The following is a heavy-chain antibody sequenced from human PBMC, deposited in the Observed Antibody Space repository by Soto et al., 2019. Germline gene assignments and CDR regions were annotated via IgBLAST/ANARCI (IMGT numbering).Heavy chain of an antibody. D-gene: IGHD2-15*01. CDR3: ARPSCSGGSCYRAAFDI. CDR1: GYSFISYW. Sequence: PGESLKISCKGSGYSFISYWIGWVRQMPGKGLEWMGIIYPGDSDTRYSPSFQGRVTISVDKSISTAYLQWSSLKASDTAMYYCARPSCSGGSCYRAAFDIWGQGTMVTVSS. CDR2: IYPGDSDT. J-gene: IGHJ3*02. V-gene: IGHV5-51*01.